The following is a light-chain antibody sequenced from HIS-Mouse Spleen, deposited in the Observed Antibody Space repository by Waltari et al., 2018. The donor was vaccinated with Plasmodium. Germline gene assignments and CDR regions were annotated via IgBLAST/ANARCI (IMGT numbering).Light chain of an antibody. V-gene: IGKV3-20*01. CDR1: QSVSSSS. Sequence: EIVLTQSPGTLSLSPGESATLSCRASQSVSSSSLAWYQQKPGQAPRLLIYGASSRATGIPDRFSSSGSGTDFTLTISRLEPEDFAVYYCQQYGSSPYTFGQGTKLEIK. CDR3: QQYGSSPYT. CDR2: GAS. J-gene: IGKJ2*01.